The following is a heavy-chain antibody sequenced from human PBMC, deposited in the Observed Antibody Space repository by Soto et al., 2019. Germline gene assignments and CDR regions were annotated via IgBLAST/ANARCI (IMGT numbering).Heavy chain of an antibody. Sequence: EVHLLESGGGLVQPGKSLRLSCGASGFTFSSCVMSWVRQAPGKGLEWVSCITDSGTGTYYADSVKGRFTISRDNSKNTMYLQMNNLRAEDTGVYYCAKGLINGRWYAADWGQGTLVTVSS. D-gene: IGHD6-13*01. CDR2: ITDSGTGT. CDR3: AKGLINGRWYAAD. J-gene: IGHJ4*02. V-gene: IGHV3-23*01. CDR1: GFTFSSCV.